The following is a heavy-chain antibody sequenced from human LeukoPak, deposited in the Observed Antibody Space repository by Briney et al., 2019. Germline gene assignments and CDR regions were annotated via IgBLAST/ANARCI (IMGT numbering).Heavy chain of an antibody. Sequence: PGGSLRLSCAASGFTFSSYAMSWVRQAPGKGLEWVSAISGSGGSTCYADSVKGRFTISRDNSKNTLYLQMNSLRAEDTAVYYCAKEAGSGYYAYYYYGMDVWGQGTTVTVSS. CDR3: AKEAGSGYYAYYYYGMDV. V-gene: IGHV3-23*01. CDR1: GFTFSSYA. D-gene: IGHD3-3*01. J-gene: IGHJ6*02. CDR2: ISGSGGST.